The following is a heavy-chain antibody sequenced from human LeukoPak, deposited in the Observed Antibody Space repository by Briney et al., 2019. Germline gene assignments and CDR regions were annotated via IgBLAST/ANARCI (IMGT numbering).Heavy chain of an antibody. CDR3: ARVFARSGEISGSYYYY. V-gene: IGHV1-69*05. J-gene: IGHJ4*02. CDR2: IIPIFGTA. CDR1: GGTFSTYA. D-gene: IGHD3-10*01. Sequence: SVTVSCKASGGTFSTYAINWVRQAPGQGLEWMGGIIPIFGTANYAQKFQGRVTISTDESTSTAYMELSRLRSEDTAVYYCARVFARSGEISGSYYYYWGQGTLVTVSS.